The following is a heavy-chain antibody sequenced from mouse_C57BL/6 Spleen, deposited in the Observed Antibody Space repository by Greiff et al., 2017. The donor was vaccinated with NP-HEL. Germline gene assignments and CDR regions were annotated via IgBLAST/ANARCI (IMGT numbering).Heavy chain of an antibody. Sequence: VQLQESGAELVKPGASVKISCKASGYAFSSYWMNWVKQRPGKGLEWIGQIYPGDGDTNYNGKFKGKATLTADKSSSTAYMQLSSLTSEDSAVYFCARLLGPYYFDYWGQGTTLTVSS. V-gene: IGHV1-80*01. CDR3: ARLLGPYYFDY. CDR1: GYAFSSYW. D-gene: IGHD4-1*01. J-gene: IGHJ2*01. CDR2: IYPGDGDT.